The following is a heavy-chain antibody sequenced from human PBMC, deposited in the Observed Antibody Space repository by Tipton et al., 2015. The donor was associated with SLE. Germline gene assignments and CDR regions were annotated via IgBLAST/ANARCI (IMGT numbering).Heavy chain of an antibody. CDR3: ARDSCGGECYNFDS. D-gene: IGHD2-21*01. Sequence: GSLRLSCAASGFTFTDYSMNWIRQTPGKGLEWVSFISSGSNSIYYADSVRGRFTISRDDAKNSLYLEMSGLRDEDTAIYYCARDSCGGECYNFDSWGQGTLVTVSS. V-gene: IGHV3-48*02. CDR1: GFTFTDYS. J-gene: IGHJ4*02. CDR2: ISSGSNSI.